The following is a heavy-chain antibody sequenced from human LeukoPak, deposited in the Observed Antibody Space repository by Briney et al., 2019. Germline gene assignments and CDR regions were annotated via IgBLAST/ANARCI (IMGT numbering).Heavy chain of an antibody. V-gene: IGHV3-53*01. D-gene: IGHD4-11*01. CDR2: IYSAGST. CDR3: ASSDDYNTYWYYLNF. CDR1: GFTVSSNY. J-gene: IGHJ4*02. Sequence: GESLRLSCTASGFTVSSNYMVWVRRAPGKGLEWVSIIYSAGSTHYADSVKGRFTISRDNSKNTLYLQMNRLRVEDAAVYYCASSDDYNTYWYYLNFWGQGTLVTVSS.